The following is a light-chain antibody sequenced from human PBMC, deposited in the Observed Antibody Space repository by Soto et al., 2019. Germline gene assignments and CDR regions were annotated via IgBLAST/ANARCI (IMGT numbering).Light chain of an antibody. CDR2: VVN. CDR1: NSDVVGYHY. CDR3: SSYTSSSFVV. J-gene: IGLJ2*01. Sequence: QSALTQPASVSGSPGQSITISCTGTNSDVVGYHYVSWYQQHPGKAPKLMIYVVNNRPAGVSQRFSGSKSGNTASLTISGLQAEDEADYYCSSYTSSSFVVFGGGTKLTVL. V-gene: IGLV2-14*01.